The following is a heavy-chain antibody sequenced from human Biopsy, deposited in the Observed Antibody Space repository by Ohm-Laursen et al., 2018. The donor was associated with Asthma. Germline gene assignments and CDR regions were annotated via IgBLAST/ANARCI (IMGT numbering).Heavy chain of an antibody. CDR1: GFTFGDYW. D-gene: IGHD2-21*02. J-gene: IGHJ6*02. CDR2: ISSSSSTI. Sequence: SLRLSCAASGFTFGDYWMSWVRQAPGKGLEWVSYISSSSSTIYYADSVKGRFTISRDNAKNSLYLQMNSLRDEDTAVYYCARDAGYCGGDCYSLLEYYYYYYGMDVWGQGTTVTVSS. V-gene: IGHV3-48*02. CDR3: ARDAGYCGGDCYSLLEYYYYYYGMDV.